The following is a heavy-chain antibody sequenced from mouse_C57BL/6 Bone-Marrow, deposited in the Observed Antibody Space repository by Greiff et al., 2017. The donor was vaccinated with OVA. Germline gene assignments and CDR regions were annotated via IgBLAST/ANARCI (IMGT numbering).Heavy chain of an antibody. V-gene: IGHV1-63*01. Sequence: VKLVESGAELVRPGTSVKMSCKASGYTFTNYWIGWAKQRPGHGLEWIGDIYPGGGYTNYNEKFKGKATLTADKSSSTAYMQFSSLTSEDSAIYYCAREEVGPYYFDYWGQGTTLTVSS. CDR2: IYPGGGYT. CDR3: AREEVGPYYFDY. D-gene: IGHD4-1*01. CDR1: GYTFTNYW. J-gene: IGHJ2*01.